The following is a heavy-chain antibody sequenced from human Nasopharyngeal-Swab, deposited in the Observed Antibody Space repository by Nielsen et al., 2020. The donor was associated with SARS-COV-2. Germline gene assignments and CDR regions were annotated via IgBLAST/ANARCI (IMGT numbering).Heavy chain of an antibody. CDR1: GGTFSSYA. CDR3: ARVSGYCSSTSCYTGGIDY. V-gene: IGHV1-69*13. J-gene: IGHJ4*02. D-gene: IGHD2-2*02. Sequence: SVKVSCKASGGTFSSYAISWVRQAPGQGLEWMGGIIPIFGTANYAQKFQGRVTTTADESTSTAYMELSSLRSEDTAVYYCARVSGYCSSTSCYTGGIDYWGQGTLVTVSS. CDR2: IIPIFGTA.